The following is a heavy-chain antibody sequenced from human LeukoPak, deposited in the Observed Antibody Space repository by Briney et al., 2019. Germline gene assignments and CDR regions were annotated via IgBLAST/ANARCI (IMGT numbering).Heavy chain of an antibody. D-gene: IGHD3-22*01. Sequence: GGSLRLSCAASGFTFSDFGMNWVRQAPGKGLEWVSSIISGSTYIYYADSVEGRCTISRDNAKNSLYLQMNSLRAEDTAVYYCARDSDSYRFDPWGQGTLVTVSS. J-gene: IGHJ5*02. CDR3: ARDSDSYRFDP. CDR2: IISGSTYI. CDR1: GFTFSDFG. V-gene: IGHV3-21*01.